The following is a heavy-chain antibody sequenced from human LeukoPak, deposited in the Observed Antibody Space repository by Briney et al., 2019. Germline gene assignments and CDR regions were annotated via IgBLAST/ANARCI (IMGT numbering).Heavy chain of an antibody. Sequence: SETLSLTCTVSGGSISGYYWSWIRQPPGTGLEWIGYIYYSGSTNYSPSLKSRVTMSVDTSKSQFSLKLSSVTAADTALYYCARHHYASGTHPPYYFAFGAQAPLVTVPS. D-gene: IGHD3-10*01. CDR1: GGSISGYY. V-gene: IGHV4-59*01. J-gene: IGHJ4*02. CDR3: ARHHYASGTHPPYYFAF. CDR2: IYYSGST.